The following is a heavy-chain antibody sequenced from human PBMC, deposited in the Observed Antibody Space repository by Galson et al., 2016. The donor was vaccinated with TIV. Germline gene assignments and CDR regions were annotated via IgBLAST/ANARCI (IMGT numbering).Heavy chain of an antibody. CDR1: GYRFSDYW. J-gene: IGHJ4*02. D-gene: IGHD6-19*01. CDR2: IYPGASDT. CDR3: ATLSSGWPNYFDN. V-gene: IGHV5-51*01. Sequence: QSGAEVTKPGESLKISCRGSGYRFSDYWIGWVRQTPEEGLEWVGVIYPGASDTKYSPSFQGQVTISADKSINTAYLQWNRLKASDTAIYFCATLSSGWPNYFDNWGQGTQVIVSS.